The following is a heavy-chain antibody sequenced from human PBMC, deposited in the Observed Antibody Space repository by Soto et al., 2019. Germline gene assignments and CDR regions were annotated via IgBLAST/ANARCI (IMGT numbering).Heavy chain of an antibody. V-gene: IGHV4-61*08. J-gene: IGHJ4*02. CDR1: GGSVSSAGYY. CDR3: VREGGILPPH. Sequence: LSLTCTVSGGSVSSAGYYWSWIRQPPGKGLEWIGYIYYSGSTNYNPSLKSRVTMSVDTSKNQVSLNLSPVTAADTAMYYCVREGGILPPHWGPGTLVTVS. D-gene: IGHD1-26*01. CDR2: IYYSGST.